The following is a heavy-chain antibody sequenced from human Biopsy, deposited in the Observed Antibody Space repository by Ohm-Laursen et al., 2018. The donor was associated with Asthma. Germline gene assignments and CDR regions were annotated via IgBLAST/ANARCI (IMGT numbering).Heavy chain of an antibody. D-gene: IGHD6-6*01. CDR1: GDAMSTSGSY. CDR3: ARAVSSSSYCYFDL. V-gene: IGHV4-39*02. J-gene: IGHJ2*01. CDR2: IYYSGRT. Sequence: GTLSLTCIVSGDAMSTSGSYWGWIRQSPGKGLEWIGSIYYSGRTHYNPSLESRVTISADTSKNHFSLKVTSVTAADTAVYYCARAVSSSSYCYFDLWGRGDLVTVSS.